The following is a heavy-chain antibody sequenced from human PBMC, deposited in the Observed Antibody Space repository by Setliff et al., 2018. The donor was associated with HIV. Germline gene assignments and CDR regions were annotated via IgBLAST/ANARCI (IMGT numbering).Heavy chain of an antibody. CDR2: MNPNNGHT. D-gene: IGHD3-3*01. CDR3: ASGNDFWNGDSNFDH. Sequence: EASVKVSCKASGYAFIHYDINWVRQAPGQGLEWLGWMNPNNGHTAFAQKFQGRVAMARDTSTSTAFMEVNSLTFDDTAIYYCASGNDFWNGDSNFDHWGQGSLVTVSS. CDR1: GYAFIHYD. V-gene: IGHV1-8*02. J-gene: IGHJ4*02.